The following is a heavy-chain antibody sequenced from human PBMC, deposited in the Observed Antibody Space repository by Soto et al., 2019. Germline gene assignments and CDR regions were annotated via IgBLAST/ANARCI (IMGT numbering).Heavy chain of an antibody. CDR3: ARSWVGPDGYSYGFDY. V-gene: IGHV4-61*01. Sequence: SETLSLTCPFSGFSVSSGSYYWSWIRQPPGKGLEWIGYIYYSGSTNYNPSLKSRVTISVDTSKNQFSLKLSSVTAADTAVYYCARSWVGPDGYSYGFDYWGQGTLVTVSS. CDR1: GFSVSSGSYY. CDR2: IYYSGST. J-gene: IGHJ4*02. D-gene: IGHD5-18*01.